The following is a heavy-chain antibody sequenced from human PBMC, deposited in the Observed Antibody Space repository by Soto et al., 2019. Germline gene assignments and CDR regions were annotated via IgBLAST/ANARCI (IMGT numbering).Heavy chain of an antibody. CDR2: ISYDGSNK. CDR3: ARPYYDFWSGYLKIYYYYGMDV. V-gene: IGHV3-30-3*01. D-gene: IGHD3-3*01. Sequence: PGGSLRLSCAASGFTFSSYAMHWVRQAPGKGLERVAVISYDGSNKYYADSVKGRFTISRDNSKNTLYLQMNSLRAEDTAVYYCARPYYDFWSGYLKIYYYYGMDVWGQGTTVTVSS. J-gene: IGHJ6*02. CDR1: GFTFSSYA.